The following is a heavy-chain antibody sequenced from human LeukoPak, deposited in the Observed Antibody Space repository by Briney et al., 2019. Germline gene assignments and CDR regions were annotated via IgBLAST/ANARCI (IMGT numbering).Heavy chain of an antibody. CDR1: GFTFDDYA. V-gene: IGHV3-9*01. D-gene: IGHD6-13*01. J-gene: IGHJ4*02. Sequence: PGRSLRLSCAASGFTFDDYAMHWVRQAPGKGLEWVSGISWNSGSIGYADSVKGRFTISRDNAKNSLYLQMNSLRAEDTALYYCAKAHSSSLDYWGQGTLVAVSS. CDR3: AKAHSSSLDY. CDR2: ISWNSGSI.